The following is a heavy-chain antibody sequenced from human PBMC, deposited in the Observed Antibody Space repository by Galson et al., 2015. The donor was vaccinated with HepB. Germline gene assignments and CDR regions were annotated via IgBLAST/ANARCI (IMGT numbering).Heavy chain of an antibody. CDR2: FNAGNGNT. D-gene: IGHD5-24*01. V-gene: IGHV1-3*01. CDR3: ARVGEMTTILPGLLDY. J-gene: IGHJ4*02. Sequence: VRVACKARGYTVNSHAVLWVRQSHGQRLECMRGFNAGNGNTKYSQKYQGGVTITRDISASTAYMGLSSQQSEVPAVYYCARVGEMTTILPGLLDYWGQGTLVTVSS. CDR1: GYTVNSHA.